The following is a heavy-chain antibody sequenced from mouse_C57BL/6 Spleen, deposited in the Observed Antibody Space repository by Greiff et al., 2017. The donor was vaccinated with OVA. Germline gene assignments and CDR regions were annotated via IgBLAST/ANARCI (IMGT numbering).Heavy chain of an antibody. V-gene: IGHV1-81*01. D-gene: IGHD2-5*01. J-gene: IGHJ4*01. CDR3: ARCDSNYNYYAMDY. CDR2: IYPRSGNT. CDR1: GYTFTSYG. Sequence: QVQLKQSGAELARPGASVKLSCKASGYTFTSYGISWVKQRTGQGLEWIGEIYPRSGNTYYNEKFKGKATLTADKSSSTAYMELRSLTSEDSAVYFCARCDSNYNYYAMDYWGQGTSVTVSS.